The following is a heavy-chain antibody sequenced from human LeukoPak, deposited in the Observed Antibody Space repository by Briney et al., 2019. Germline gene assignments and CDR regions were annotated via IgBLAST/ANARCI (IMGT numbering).Heavy chain of an antibody. CDR2: INTNTGNP. V-gene: IGHV7-4-1*02. J-gene: IGHJ3*02. D-gene: IGHD5-12*01. Sequence: GASVKVSCKASGYTFTSYGISWVRQAPGQGLEWMGWINTNTGNPTYAQGFTGRFVFSLDTSVSTAYLQISSLKAEDTAVYYCATDIVATRGDAFDIWGQGTMVTVSS. CDR1: GYTFTSYG. CDR3: ATDIVATRGDAFDI.